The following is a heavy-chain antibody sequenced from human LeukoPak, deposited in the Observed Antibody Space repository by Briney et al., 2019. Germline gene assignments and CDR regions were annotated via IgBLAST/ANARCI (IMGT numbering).Heavy chain of an antibody. CDR2: IHNSGTS. V-gene: IGHV4-59*12. CDR3: ATGGVIVNYIY. CDR1: DDSISDYY. J-gene: IGHJ4*02. D-gene: IGHD3-16*02. Sequence: SETLSLTCTVSDDSISDYYRGWIRQPPGKGLEWIGYIHNSGTSTYNLSLKSRVTISADTSKNQLSLKLSSVTAADTAVYYCATGGVIVNYIYWGQGTLVTVSS.